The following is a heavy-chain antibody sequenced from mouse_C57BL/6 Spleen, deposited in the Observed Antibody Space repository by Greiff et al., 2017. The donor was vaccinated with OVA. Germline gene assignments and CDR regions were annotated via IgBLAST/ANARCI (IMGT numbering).Heavy chain of an antibody. CDR2: ISSGSSTI. D-gene: IGHD1-1*01. Sequence: DVKLVESGGGLVKPGGSLKLSCAASGFTFSDYGMHWVRQAPEKGLEWVAYISSGSSTIYYADTVKGRFTISRDNAKNTLFLQMTSLRSEDTAMYYCARKATVVPYYYAMDYWGQGTSVTVSS. V-gene: IGHV5-17*01. CDR1: GFTFSDYG. J-gene: IGHJ4*01. CDR3: ARKATVVPYYYAMDY.